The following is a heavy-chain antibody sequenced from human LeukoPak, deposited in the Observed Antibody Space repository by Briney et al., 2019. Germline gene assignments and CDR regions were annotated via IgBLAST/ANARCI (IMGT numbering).Heavy chain of an antibody. D-gene: IGHD1-26*01. J-gene: IGHJ4*02. CDR1: GYTFTKYG. CDR3: ARDSDTTSGRDS. Sequence: ASVKVSCKAFGYTFTKYGISWVRQAPGQGLEWMGWISIIDGNTNYAQNLQGRVAMTTDTSTNTVYMELRSLRFDDTAVYYCARDSDTTSGRDSWGQGTLVTVSS. CDR2: ISIIDGNT. V-gene: IGHV1-18*01.